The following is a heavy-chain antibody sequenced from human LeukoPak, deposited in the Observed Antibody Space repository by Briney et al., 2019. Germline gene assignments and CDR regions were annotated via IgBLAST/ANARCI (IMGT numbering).Heavy chain of an antibody. CDR2: IYYSGST. Sequence: PSETLSLTCTVSGGSISSYYWSWIRQPPGKGLEWIGYIYYSGSTNYNPSLKSRVTISVDTSKNQFSLKLSSATAADTAVYYCARGGLDDAFDIWGQGTMVTVSS. J-gene: IGHJ3*02. CDR1: GGSISSYY. V-gene: IGHV4-59*01. CDR3: ARGGLDDAFDI. D-gene: IGHD6-19*01.